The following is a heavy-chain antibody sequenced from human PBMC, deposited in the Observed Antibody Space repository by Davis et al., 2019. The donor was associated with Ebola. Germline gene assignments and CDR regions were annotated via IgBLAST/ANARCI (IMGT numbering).Heavy chain of an antibody. Sequence: GGSLRLSCAASGFIFRNYVMSWVRQAPGKGLEWVSYISSGGITVYYADSVKGRFTFSRDNAKNSLYLQMNSLRDEDTAVYYCARVNLWSRGWGMDVWGKGTTVTVSS. V-gene: IGHV3-48*02. D-gene: IGHD2-21*01. CDR3: ARVNLWSRGWGMDV. CDR2: ISSGGITV. CDR1: GFIFRNYV. J-gene: IGHJ6*04.